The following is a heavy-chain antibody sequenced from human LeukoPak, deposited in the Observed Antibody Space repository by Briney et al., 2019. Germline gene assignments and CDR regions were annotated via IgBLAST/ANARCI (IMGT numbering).Heavy chain of an antibody. CDR3: ARGSRGNYYGSGSYAY. Sequence: GASVKVSCKASGYTFTSYGISWVRQAPGQGLEWMGWISAYNGNTNYAQKLQGRVTMTTDTSTSTAYMELRSLRSDDTAVYYCARGSRGNYYGSGSYAYWGQGTLVTVSS. J-gene: IGHJ4*02. CDR2: ISAYNGNT. D-gene: IGHD3-10*01. V-gene: IGHV1-18*01. CDR1: GYTFTSYG.